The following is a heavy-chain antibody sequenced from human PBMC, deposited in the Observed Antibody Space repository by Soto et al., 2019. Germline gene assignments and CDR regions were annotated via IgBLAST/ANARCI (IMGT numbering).Heavy chain of an antibody. CDR1: GFTFSGFG. J-gene: IGHJ2*01. D-gene: IGHD5-18*01. Sequence: QLQLVQSGTEVKNPGASVKVSCKASGFTFSGFGITWVRQAPGQGLEWMGWITASNGNTNYTQNLQGRVTMTTDTSTGTAFMGLWRLRSDDPAVDYCARGYSYVSYWYFDLWGRGTLVTVSS. CDR2: ITASNGNT. V-gene: IGHV1-18*04. CDR3: ARGYSYVSYWYFDL.